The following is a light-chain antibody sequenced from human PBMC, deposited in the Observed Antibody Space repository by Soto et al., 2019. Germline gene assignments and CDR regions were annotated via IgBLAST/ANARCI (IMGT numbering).Light chain of an antibody. J-gene: IGLJ3*02. CDR1: SGSVSTSYY. CDR2: NTN. V-gene: IGLV8-61*01. CDR3: VLYMGSGISV. Sequence: QTVVTQEPSFSVSPGGTVTLTCGLSSGSVSTSYYPSWYQQTPGQAPCTLIYNTNTRSSGVPGRFSGSILGNKAALTIAGAQADDESDYYCVLYMGSGISVFGGGTKVTVL.